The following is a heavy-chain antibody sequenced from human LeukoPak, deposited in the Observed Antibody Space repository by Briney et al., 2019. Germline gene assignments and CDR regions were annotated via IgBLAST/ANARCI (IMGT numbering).Heavy chain of an antibody. Sequence: SETLSLTCTLSGGSISSSSYYWGWIRQPPGRGLEWNGRIYYSGSTYYNPSFKTRVTISVDTSKNQFSLKLSSVSAADTAVYYCARQNTVTTFDYWGQGTMVTVSS. J-gene: IGHJ4*02. CDR2: IYYSGST. CDR1: GGSISSSSYY. V-gene: IGHV4-39*01. D-gene: IGHD4-17*01. CDR3: ARQNTVTTFDY.